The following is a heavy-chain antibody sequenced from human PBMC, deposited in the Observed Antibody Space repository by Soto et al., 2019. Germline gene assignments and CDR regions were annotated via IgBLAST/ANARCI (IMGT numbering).Heavy chain of an antibody. V-gene: IGHV1-46*01. CDR3: ATSSSSSNYYYYGMDV. D-gene: IGHD6-6*01. CDR1: GYTFTSYY. CDR2: INPSGGST. J-gene: IGHJ6*02. Sequence: ASLKVSCKASGYTFTSYYMHWVRQAPGQGLEWMGIINPSGGSTSYAQKFQGRVTMTRDTSTSTVYMELSSLRSEDTAAYYCATSSSSSNYYYYGMDVWGQGTTVTVSS.